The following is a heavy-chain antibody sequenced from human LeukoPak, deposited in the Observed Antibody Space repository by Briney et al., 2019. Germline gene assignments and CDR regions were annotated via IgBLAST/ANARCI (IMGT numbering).Heavy chain of an antibody. CDR2: ISYDGSNK. Sequence: GGSLRLSCAASGFTFSSYAMHWVRQAPGKGLEWVAVISYDGSNKYYADSVKGRFTISRDNSKNTLYLQMNSLRAEDTAVYYCARGPLSPYCGGDCYGFDYWGQGTLVTVSS. CDR1: GFTFSSYA. J-gene: IGHJ4*02. V-gene: IGHV3-30-3*01. CDR3: ARGPLSPYCGGDCYGFDY. D-gene: IGHD2-21*02.